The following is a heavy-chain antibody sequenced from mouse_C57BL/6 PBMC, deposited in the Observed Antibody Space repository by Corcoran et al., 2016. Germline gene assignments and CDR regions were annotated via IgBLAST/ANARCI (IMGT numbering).Heavy chain of an antibody. Sequence: QIKLVQSGPELKKPGETVKISCKASGYTFTNYGMSWVKQAPGKGLKWMGWINTYSGVPTYADDFKGRFAFSLETSASTAYLQINNLKNEDTATYFCARHGSSSAWFAYWGQGTLVTVSA. CDR2: INTYSGVP. J-gene: IGHJ3*01. D-gene: IGHD1-1*01. CDR3: ARHGSSSAWFAY. CDR1: GYTFTNYG. V-gene: IGHV9-3*01.